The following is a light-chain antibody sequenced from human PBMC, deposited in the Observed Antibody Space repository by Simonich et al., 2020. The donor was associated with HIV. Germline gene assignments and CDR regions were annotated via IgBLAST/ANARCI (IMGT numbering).Light chain of an antibody. V-gene: IGKV4-1*01. J-gene: IGKJ1*01. CDR2: WAS. CDR1: QSVLYSSNNKNY. CDR3: QQYYSTPPT. Sequence: DIVMTQYPDSLAVSLGERATIYCKSSQSVLYSSNNKNYLAWYQQKPGQPPKLLIYWASTRESGVPARFSGSGSGTDFTLTISSLQAEDVAVYSCQQYYSTPPTFGQGTKVEIK.